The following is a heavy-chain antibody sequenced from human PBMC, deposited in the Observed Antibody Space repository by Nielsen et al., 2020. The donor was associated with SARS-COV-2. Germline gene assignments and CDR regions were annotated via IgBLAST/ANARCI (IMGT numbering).Heavy chain of an antibody. Sequence: GESLKISCKGSGFSFTSYWIGWVRQMPGKGLEWVGIIYPYDSETRYSPSFQGQATISVDNSISTAYLQWNSLKASDTAMYYCARRGYSYSFDYWGQGTLVTVSS. V-gene: IGHV5-51*01. CDR2: IYPYDSET. CDR3: ARRGYSYSFDY. D-gene: IGHD5-12*01. J-gene: IGHJ4*02. CDR1: GFSFTSYW.